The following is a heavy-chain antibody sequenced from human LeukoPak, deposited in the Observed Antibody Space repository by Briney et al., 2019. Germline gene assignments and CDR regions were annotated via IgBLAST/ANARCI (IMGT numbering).Heavy chain of an antibody. CDR3: ARDGSLRFGELWYDY. Sequence: ASVKVSCKASGYTFTGYYMHWVRQAPGQGLEWMGWINPNSGGTNYAQKFQGRVTMTRDTSISTAYMELSRLRSDDTAVYYCARDGSLRFGELWYDYWGQGTLVTVSS. V-gene: IGHV1-2*02. CDR2: INPNSGGT. J-gene: IGHJ4*02. CDR1: GYTFTGYY. D-gene: IGHD3-10*01.